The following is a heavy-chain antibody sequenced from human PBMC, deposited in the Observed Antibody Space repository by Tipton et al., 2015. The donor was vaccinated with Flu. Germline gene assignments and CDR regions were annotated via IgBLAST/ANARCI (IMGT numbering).Heavy chain of an antibody. CDR2: IYSSGST. Sequence: TLSLTCTVSGASISSRSYYWGWIRQPPGKGLEWIGCIYSSGSTYYNPSLKSRVTISLDTSKNQFSLKLRAVTAADTAVYYCAREKDSSGSEYFQHWGQGTLVTVSS. V-gene: IGHV4-39*07. CDR3: AREKDSSGSEYFQH. D-gene: IGHD6-19*01. J-gene: IGHJ1*01. CDR1: GASISSRSYY.